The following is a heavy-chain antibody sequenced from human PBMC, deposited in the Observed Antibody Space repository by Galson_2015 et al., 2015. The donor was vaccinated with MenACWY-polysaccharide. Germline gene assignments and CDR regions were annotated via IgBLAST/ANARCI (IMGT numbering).Heavy chain of an antibody. Sequence: SLRLSGSASGFTFDDYAMHWVRQAPGKGLEWVPGISWNIDIIGYADSVKGRFTISRDSAKNSLYLQMNSQRPEDTDLYYCAKGYSYSKSPVDHWGQGTLVTVSS. CDR3: AKGYSYSKSPVDH. D-gene: IGHD2-15*01. V-gene: IGHV3-9*01. CDR2: ISWNIDII. J-gene: IGHJ4*02. CDR1: GFTFDDYA.